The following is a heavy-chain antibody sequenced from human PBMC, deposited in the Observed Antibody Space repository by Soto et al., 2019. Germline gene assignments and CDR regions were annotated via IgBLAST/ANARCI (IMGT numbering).Heavy chain of an antibody. CDR1: GFTFSSYA. J-gene: IGHJ6*02. CDR3: ARRYCNGCICLAGMDV. D-gene: IGHD2-15*01. V-gene: IGHV3-30-3*01. Sequence: QVQLVESGGGVVQPGRSLRLSCAASGFTFSSYAMHWVRQAPGKGLEWVAVISYDGSNKYYADSVKGRFTISRDNSKNTLYLQMNSLRAEDTAVYYCARRYCNGCICLAGMDVWGQGTTVTVSS. CDR2: ISYDGSNK.